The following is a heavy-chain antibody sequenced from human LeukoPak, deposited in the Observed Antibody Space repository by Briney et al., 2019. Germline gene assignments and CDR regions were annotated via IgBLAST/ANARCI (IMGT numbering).Heavy chain of an antibody. J-gene: IGHJ4*02. CDR3: ARAEGRYYDSSGYSQY. D-gene: IGHD3-22*01. V-gene: IGHV3-30*03. Sequence: GGSLRLSCAASGFTFSSYGMHWVRQAPGKGLEWVAVISYDGSNKYYADSVKGRFTISRDNSKNTLYLQMNSLRAEDTAVYYCARAEGRYYDSSGYSQYWGQGTLVTVSS. CDR2: ISYDGSNK. CDR1: GFTFSSYG.